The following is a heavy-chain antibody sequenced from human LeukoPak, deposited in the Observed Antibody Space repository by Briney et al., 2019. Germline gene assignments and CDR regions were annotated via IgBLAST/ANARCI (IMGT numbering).Heavy chain of an antibody. CDR3: ARDGRYSSGWALDY. CDR2: IYTCGSN. Sequence: PSETLSLTCTVSGGSISSYYWSWTRHPAGRGREWIGRIYTCGSNNYYPSHKSRGTMSVDTSKNQFSLKLSSVTAADTAVYYCARDGRYSSGWALDYWGQGTLVTVSS. CDR1: GGSISSYY. D-gene: IGHD6-19*01. J-gene: IGHJ4*02. V-gene: IGHV4-4*07.